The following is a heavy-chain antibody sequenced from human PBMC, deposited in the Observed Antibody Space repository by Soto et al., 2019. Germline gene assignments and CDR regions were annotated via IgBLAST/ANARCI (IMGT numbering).Heavy chain of an antibody. CDR2: IFYTGST. Sequence: QVQLQESGPGLMKPSETLSLTCTVSGGSIRISSYFWGWIRHSPGKGLEWIGSIFYTGSTYYNPSLKSRATLSVDTSNNQFSLQLASVTAADTAVYYCSRLPKRIPEFHFWGPGTLVTVSS. J-gene: IGHJ4*02. D-gene: IGHD2-21*01. CDR1: GGSIRISSYF. V-gene: IGHV4-39*01. CDR3: SRLPKRIPEFHF.